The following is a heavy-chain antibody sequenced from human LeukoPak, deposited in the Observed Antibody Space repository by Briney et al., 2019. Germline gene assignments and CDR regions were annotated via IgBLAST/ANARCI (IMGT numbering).Heavy chain of an antibody. D-gene: IGHD6-13*01. Sequence: PGGSLRLSCAASGFTFSSYSMNWVRQAPGKGLEWVSYISSSSTIYYADSVKGRFTISRDNAKNSLYLQMNSLRAEDTAVYYCARDRAAGWFDPWGQGTLVTVSS. V-gene: IGHV3-48*01. CDR1: GFTFSSYS. J-gene: IGHJ5*02. CDR2: ISSSSTI. CDR3: ARDRAAGWFDP.